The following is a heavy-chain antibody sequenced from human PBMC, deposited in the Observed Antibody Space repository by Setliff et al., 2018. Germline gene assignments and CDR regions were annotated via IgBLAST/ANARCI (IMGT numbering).Heavy chain of an antibody. Sequence: PSETLSLTCAVYSGSFSGYYWSWIRQPPGKGLEWIGEINHSGSTNYNPSLKSRVTISVDTSKNQFSLTLSSVTAADTAVYYCAREWGSHVWAFDIWGQGTMVTVSS. D-gene: IGHD3-16*01. J-gene: IGHJ3*02. CDR1: SGSFSGYY. V-gene: IGHV4-34*01. CDR3: AREWGSHVWAFDI. CDR2: INHSGST.